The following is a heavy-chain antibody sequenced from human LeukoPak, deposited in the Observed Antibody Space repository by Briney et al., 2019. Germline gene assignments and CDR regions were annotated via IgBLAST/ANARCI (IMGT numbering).Heavy chain of an antibody. D-gene: IGHD2-2*01. CDR2: IRYDGSNK. CDR1: GFTFSSYG. Sequence: GGSLRLSCAASGFTFSSYGMHWVRQAPGKGLEWVAFIRYDGSNKYYADSVKGRFTISRDNSKNTLYLQMNSLRAEDTAVYYCAKDLAEYCSSTSCYDPFGYWGQGTLVTVSS. V-gene: IGHV3-30*02. CDR3: AKDLAEYCSSTSCYDPFGY. J-gene: IGHJ4*02.